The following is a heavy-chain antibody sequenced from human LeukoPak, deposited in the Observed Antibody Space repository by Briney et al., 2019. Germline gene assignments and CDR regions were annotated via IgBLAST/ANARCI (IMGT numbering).Heavy chain of an antibody. CDR3: ARAPEFSSGWLLDY. CDR2: IHTSGSA. J-gene: IGHJ4*02. V-gene: IGHV4-4*07. D-gene: IGHD6-19*01. CDR1: GDSISSYY. Sequence: PSETLSLTCTVSGDSISSYYWSWIRQSAGKGLEWIGRIHTSGSANYNPSLKGRVTMSVDTSKTQFSLKVNSVTAADTGVYYCARAPEFSSGWLLDYWGQGSLVTVSS.